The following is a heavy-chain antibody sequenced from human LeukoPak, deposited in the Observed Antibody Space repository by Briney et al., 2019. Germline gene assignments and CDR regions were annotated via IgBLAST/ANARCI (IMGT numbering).Heavy chain of an antibody. V-gene: IGHV3-23*01. Sequence: GSLRLSSPASRLAFTSYGMSWARPAPGKGLEWVSSISGGGDTTYYADSVRGRFTISRDNSKNTMYLQMNSLRAEDTAVYYCAILGTLDYWGQGTLVAVSS. CDR1: RLAFTSYG. CDR2: ISGGGDTT. CDR3: AILGTLDY. D-gene: IGHD1-1*01. J-gene: IGHJ4*02.